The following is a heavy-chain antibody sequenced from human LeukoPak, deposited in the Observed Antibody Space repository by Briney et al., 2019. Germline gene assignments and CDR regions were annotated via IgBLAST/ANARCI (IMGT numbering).Heavy chain of an antibody. CDR2: IYHSGST. Sequence: PSETLSLTCAVPGYSISSGYYWGWIRQPPGKGLEWIGSIYHSGSTYYNPSLKSRVTISVDTSKNQFSLKLSSVTAADTAVYYCARDRSTIFGVVIKWGQGTLVTVSS. D-gene: IGHD3-3*01. V-gene: IGHV4-38-2*02. CDR1: GYSISSGYY. CDR3: ARDRSTIFGVVIK. J-gene: IGHJ4*02.